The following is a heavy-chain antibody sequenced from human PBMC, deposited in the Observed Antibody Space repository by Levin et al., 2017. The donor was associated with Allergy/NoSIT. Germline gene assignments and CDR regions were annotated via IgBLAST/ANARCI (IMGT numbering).Heavy chain of an antibody. J-gene: IGHJ4*02. CDR1: GYTFTGYY. CDR3: ARDGGYYYGSGASGY. V-gene: IGHV1-2*02. Sequence: ASVKVSCKASGYTFTGYYMHWVRQAPGQGLEWMGWINPNSGGTNYAQKFQGRVTMTRDTSISTAYMELSRLRSDDTAVYYCARDGGYYYGSGASGYWGQGTLVTVSS. D-gene: IGHD3-10*01. CDR2: INPNSGGT.